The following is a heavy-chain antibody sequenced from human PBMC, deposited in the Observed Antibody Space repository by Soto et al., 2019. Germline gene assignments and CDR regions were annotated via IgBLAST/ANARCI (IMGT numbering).Heavy chain of an antibody. CDR1: GYTFTSYD. CDR2: MSPNSGHT. CDR3: ARDYGGNSGWFDP. D-gene: IGHD4-17*01. V-gene: IGHV1-8*01. Sequence: QVQLVQSGAEVKKPGASVKVSCKASGYTFTSYDLNWVRQAPGQGLEWVGWMSPNSGHTGYAQKFQGRVTMTRDTSISTAYMELSSLRSEDTAVYYCARDYGGNSGWFDPWCQGTLVTVSS. J-gene: IGHJ5*02.